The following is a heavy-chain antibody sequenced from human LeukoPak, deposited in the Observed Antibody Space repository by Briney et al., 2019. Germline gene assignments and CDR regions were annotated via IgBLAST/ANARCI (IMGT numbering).Heavy chain of an antibody. Sequence: GGSLRLSCAASGFTFSSYSMNWVRQAPGKGLEWVSSISSSSSYIYYADSVKGRFTISRDNAKNSLYLQMNSLRAEDTAVYYCARGPYSSSWYGDYWGQGTLVTVSS. CDR1: GFTFSSYS. V-gene: IGHV3-21*01. J-gene: IGHJ4*02. CDR2: ISSSSSYI. D-gene: IGHD6-13*01. CDR3: ARGPYSSSWYGDY.